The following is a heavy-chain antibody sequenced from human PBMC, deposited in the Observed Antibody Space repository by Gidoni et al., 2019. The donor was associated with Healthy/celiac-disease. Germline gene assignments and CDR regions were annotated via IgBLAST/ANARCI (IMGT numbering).Heavy chain of an antibody. CDR1: GLTFSSHA. Sequence: EVQLLESGGGLVQPGGSLRLSCAASGLTFSSHAMSLVPQAPGKGLERVPAISGSAASTSSAHSVHGLSTISSDHPKTTLYLPINRLRAGDTAVYSFAQGGILTGYGYFDYWRQGTPVTVSS. D-gene: IGHD3-9*01. CDR2: ISGSAAST. CDR3: AQGGILTGYGYFDY. V-gene: IGHV3-23*01. J-gene: IGHJ4*02.